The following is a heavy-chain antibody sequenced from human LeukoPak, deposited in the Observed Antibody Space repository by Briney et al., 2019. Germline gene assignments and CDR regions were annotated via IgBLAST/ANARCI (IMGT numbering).Heavy chain of an antibody. CDR3: ARDRIAAAGNDYFDY. J-gene: IGHJ4*02. CDR2: IYYSGST. CDR1: GGSFSSYY. V-gene: IGHV4-59*01. D-gene: IGHD6-13*01. Sequence: PSETLSLTCTVSGGSFSSYYWSWIRQPPGKGLEWIGYIYYSGSTNYNPSLKSRVTISVDTSKNQFSLKLSSVTAADTAVYYCARDRIAAAGNDYFDYWGQGTLVTVSS.